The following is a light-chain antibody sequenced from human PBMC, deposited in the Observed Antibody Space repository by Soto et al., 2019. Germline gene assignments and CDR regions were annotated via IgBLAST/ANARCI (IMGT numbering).Light chain of an antibody. J-gene: IGLJ2*01. CDR2: DVS. V-gene: IGLV2-14*01. CDR1: SSDVGGYNY. CDR3: SSYTSSARV. Sequence: QSALTQPASVSGSPGQSITISCTGTSSDVGGYNYVSWYQQHPGKAPKLMIYDVSNRPSGVSNRFSGSKSGNTASLTISGPQAEDEADYYCSSYTSSARVFGGGTQLTVL.